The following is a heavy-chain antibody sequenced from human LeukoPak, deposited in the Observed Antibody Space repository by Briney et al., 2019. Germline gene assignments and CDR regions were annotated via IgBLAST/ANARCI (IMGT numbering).Heavy chain of an antibody. CDR3: ARAPLLWFGELEAY. CDR2: ISSSASTI. CDR1: GFTFSSYE. J-gene: IGHJ4*02. Sequence: PGGSLRLSCAASGFTFSSYEMNWVRQAPGKGLEWISYISSSASTIYYADSVKGRFTISRDNAKNSLYLQMNSLRAEDTAVYYCARAPLLWFGELEAYWGQGTLVTVSS. V-gene: IGHV3-48*03. D-gene: IGHD3-10*01.